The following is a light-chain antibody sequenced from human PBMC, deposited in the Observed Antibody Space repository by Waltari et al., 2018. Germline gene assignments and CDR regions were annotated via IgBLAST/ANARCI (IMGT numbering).Light chain of an antibody. CDR2: AAS. J-gene: IGKJ1*01. Sequence: DIQMTQSPSSLSASVGDRVTITCRASQTISSYLNWYQQKPGKAPKLLLFAASSLQSGVPSRFGGSGSGTDFTLTIGSLQPEDFATYYCQQSYSNPWTFGQGTKVEIK. CDR1: QTISSY. CDR3: QQSYSNPWT. V-gene: IGKV1-39*01.